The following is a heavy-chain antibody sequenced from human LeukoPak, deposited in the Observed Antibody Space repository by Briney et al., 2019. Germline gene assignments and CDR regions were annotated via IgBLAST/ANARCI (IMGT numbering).Heavy chain of an antibody. V-gene: IGHV3-11*04. D-gene: IGHD6-13*01. CDR3: ARDGGSSWYFDY. Sequence: PGGSLTLSCAASGFTFSDYYMSWIRQAPGKGLEWVSYISSSGNSTYYSDSVRGRFTISRDNAKNSLHLQMNSLRAEDTAVYYCARDGGSSWYFDYWGQGTLATVSS. J-gene: IGHJ4*02. CDR1: GFTFSDYY. CDR2: ISSSGNST.